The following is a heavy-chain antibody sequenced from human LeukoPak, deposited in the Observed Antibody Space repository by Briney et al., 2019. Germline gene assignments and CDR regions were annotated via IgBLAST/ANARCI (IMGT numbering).Heavy chain of an antibody. J-gene: IGHJ6*03. CDR2: INHSGTT. V-gene: IGHV4-34*01. CDR3: ARGRNWQTFYHYCMDV. Sequence: SETLSLTCGVSGGPFSGYYWTWIRQSPGKGLEWMGEINHSGTTIYNPSLKSRVSMSVDTSRNQISLKMTSVTAADTAVYYCARGRNWQTFYHYCMDVWGNGTTVTVSS. D-gene: IGHD1-14*01. CDR1: GGPFSGYY.